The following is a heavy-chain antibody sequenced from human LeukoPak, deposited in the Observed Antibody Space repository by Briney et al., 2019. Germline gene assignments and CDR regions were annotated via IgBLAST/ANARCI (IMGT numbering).Heavy chain of an antibody. J-gene: IGHJ4*02. Sequence: SETLSLTCTVSGGSINSYYWSWIRQPPGKGLEWIGNIYYSGSAYFDPSLRSRVTMSVDTSKNHFSLKLSSVTAADTAVYYCARQTGGTSSIADWGQGTLVTVSP. V-gene: IGHV4-59*04. D-gene: IGHD6-6*01. CDR3: ARQTGGTSSIAD. CDR2: IYYSGSA. CDR1: GGSINSYY.